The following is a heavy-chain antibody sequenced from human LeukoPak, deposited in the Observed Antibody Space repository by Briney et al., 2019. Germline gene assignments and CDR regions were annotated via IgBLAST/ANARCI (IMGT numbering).Heavy chain of an antibody. Sequence: GGSLRLPCAASGFTFSSYAMSWVRQAPGKGVGWVSAISGSGGSTYYADSVKGRFTISRDNSKNTLYLQMNSLRAEDTAVYYCAKTYCGGDCPFDYWGQGTLVTVSS. CDR1: GFTFSSYA. J-gene: IGHJ4*02. CDR2: ISGSGGST. D-gene: IGHD2-21*01. CDR3: AKTYCGGDCPFDY. V-gene: IGHV3-23*01.